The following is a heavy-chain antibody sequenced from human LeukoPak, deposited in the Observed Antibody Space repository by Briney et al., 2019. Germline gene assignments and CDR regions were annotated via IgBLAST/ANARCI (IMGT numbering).Heavy chain of an antibody. CDR3: ARDMHEQLWVAFDY. CDR1: GFTFSSYG. D-gene: IGHD5-18*01. V-gene: IGHV3-30*02. J-gene: IGHJ4*02. Sequence: GGSLRLSCAASGFTFSSYGMHWVRQAPGKGLEWVAFIRYDGSNKYYADSVKGRFTISRDNSKNTLYLQMNSLRAEDTAVYYCARDMHEQLWVAFDYWGQGTLVTVSS. CDR2: IRYDGSNK.